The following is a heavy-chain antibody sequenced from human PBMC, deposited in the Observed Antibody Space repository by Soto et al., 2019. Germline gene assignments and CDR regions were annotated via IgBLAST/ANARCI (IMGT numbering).Heavy chain of an antibody. Sequence: TVVPQGHCYSAAGVTFIGYGVHWVRQAPGKRLEYVSAISSNWGSTYYADSVTGRFTISRDNSKNTLYLQMSSLRAEDTAVYYCVKARGSSSWYDGLDIWGQGTMVTVSS. V-gene: IGHV3-64D*06. D-gene: IGHD6-13*01. CDR3: VKARGSSSWYDGLDI. CDR2: ISSNWGST. J-gene: IGHJ3*02. CDR1: GVTFIGYG.